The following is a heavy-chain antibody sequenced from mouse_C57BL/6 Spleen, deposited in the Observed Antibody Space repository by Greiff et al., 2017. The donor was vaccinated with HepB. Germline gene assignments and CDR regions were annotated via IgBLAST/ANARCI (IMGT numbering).Heavy chain of an antibody. Sequence: VQLQQSGAELARPGASVKMSCKASGYTFTSYTMHWVNQRPGQGLEWIGYINPSSGYTKYNQKFKDKATLTADKSSSTAYMQLSSLTSEDSAVYYCAVITTVVARDYYAMDYWGQGTSVTVSS. CDR1: GYTFTSYT. CDR2: INPSSGYT. CDR3: AVITTVVARDYYAMDY. D-gene: IGHD1-1*01. J-gene: IGHJ4*01. V-gene: IGHV1-4*01.